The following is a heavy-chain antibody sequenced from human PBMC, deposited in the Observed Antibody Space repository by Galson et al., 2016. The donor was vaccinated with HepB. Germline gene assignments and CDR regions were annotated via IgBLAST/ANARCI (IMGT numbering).Heavy chain of an antibody. V-gene: IGHV3-48*01. CDR2: ITSSGGAI. J-gene: IGHJ6*04. CDR3: ARDIYGPTYFYYYGLDV. CDR1: GFTFASYG. D-gene: IGHD2/OR15-2a*01. Sequence: SLRLSCAGSGFTFASYGMNWVRQAPGKGLEWVSYITSSGGAIYYKDPVKGRFTISRDNAKNSLYLQMNSLRAEDTAVYYCARDIYGPTYFYYYGLDVWGEGTTVTVSA.